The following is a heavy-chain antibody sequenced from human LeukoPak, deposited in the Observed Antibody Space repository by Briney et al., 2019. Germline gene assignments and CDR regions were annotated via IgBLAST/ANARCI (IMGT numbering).Heavy chain of an antibody. CDR2: VNLGGTDT. Sequence: GGSLRLSCAASGFTFSGFWMYWVRQLPGKGPVWVSRVNLGGTDTVYADSVRGRFTISRDNAKNTLYLQMNSLRVEDTAVYYCVAVARSFQFGYWGQGTLVTVSS. CDR3: VAVARSFQFGY. J-gene: IGHJ4*02. D-gene: IGHD6-19*01. V-gene: IGHV3-74*01. CDR1: GFTFSGFW.